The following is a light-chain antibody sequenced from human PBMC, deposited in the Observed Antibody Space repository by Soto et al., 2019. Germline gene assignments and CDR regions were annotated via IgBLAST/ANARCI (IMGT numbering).Light chain of an antibody. Sequence: DIQMTQSPTSLSASVGDRVTITCRASQAINNYLTWYQQKPGQVPNLLIYAASTLHLGVPSRFSGSGSGTDFALTIRSLQPADVETYYCHTYNSALYTFGPGTKLHIK. CDR3: HTYNSALYT. J-gene: IGKJ3*01. CDR1: QAINNY. CDR2: AAS. V-gene: IGKV1-27*01.